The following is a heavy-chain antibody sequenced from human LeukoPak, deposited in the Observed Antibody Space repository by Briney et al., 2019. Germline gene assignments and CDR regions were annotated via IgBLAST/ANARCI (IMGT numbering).Heavy chain of an antibody. CDR3: AKNDAVGFVDY. CDR1: GFTFSRFW. J-gene: IGHJ4*02. D-gene: IGHD1-1*01. CDR2: IDTDGGTT. Sequence: GGSLRLSCAASGFTFSRFWMHWVRQPPGKGLVWVSRIDTDGGTTTYADSVKGRFTISRDNSKNTLYLQMNSLRAEDTAVYYCAKNDAVGFVDYWGQGTLVTVSS. V-gene: IGHV3-74*01.